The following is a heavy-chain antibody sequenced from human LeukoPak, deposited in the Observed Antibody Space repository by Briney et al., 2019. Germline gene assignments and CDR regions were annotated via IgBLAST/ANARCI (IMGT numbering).Heavy chain of an antibody. V-gene: IGHV4-61*02. Sequence: SQTLSLTCTVSGGSISSGSYYWSWLRQPAGKGLEWLGRIYTSGSTNYNPSLKSRVTISVDTSKNQFSLKLSSVTAADTAVYYCARDYDFWSGYTLTNWFDPWGQGTLVTVSS. CDR1: GGSISSGSYY. CDR3: ARDYDFWSGYTLTNWFDP. CDR2: IYTSGST. J-gene: IGHJ5*02. D-gene: IGHD3-3*01.